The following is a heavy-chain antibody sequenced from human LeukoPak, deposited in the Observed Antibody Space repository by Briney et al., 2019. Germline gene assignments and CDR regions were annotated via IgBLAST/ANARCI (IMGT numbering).Heavy chain of an antibody. V-gene: IGHV1-18*01. Sequence: GASVKVSCKASVYTFTSYGISWVRQAPGQGLEWMGWISAYNGNTNYAQKLQGRVTMTTDTSTSTAYMELRSLRSDDTAVYYCARVLAVAVTDAFDIWGQGTMVTVSS. CDR3: ARVLAVAVTDAFDI. D-gene: IGHD6-19*01. J-gene: IGHJ3*02. CDR1: VYTFTSYG. CDR2: ISAYNGNT.